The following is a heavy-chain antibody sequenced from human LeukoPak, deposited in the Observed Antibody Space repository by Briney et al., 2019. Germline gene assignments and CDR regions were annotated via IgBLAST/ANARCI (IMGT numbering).Heavy chain of an antibody. CDR3: TARIAVAGKLLHY. V-gene: IGHV3-23*01. CDR2: ISGSGGST. Sequence: PGGSLRLSCAASGFTFSSYAMSWVRQAPGKGLEWVSAISGSGGSTYYAASVKGRFTISRDNSKNTLYLQMNSLRAEATAVYYCTARIAVAGKLLHYWGQGTLVTVSS. J-gene: IGHJ4*02. D-gene: IGHD6-19*01. CDR1: GFTFSSYA.